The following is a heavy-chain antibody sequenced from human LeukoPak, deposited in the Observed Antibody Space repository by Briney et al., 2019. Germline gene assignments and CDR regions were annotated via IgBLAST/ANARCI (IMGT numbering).Heavy chain of an antibody. V-gene: IGHV3-23*01. CDR2: ISGSDGST. CDR3: ARRSGIAVAGAFDY. Sequence: GGSLRLSCAASGFTFSSYAMSWVRQAPGKGLEWVSAISGSDGSTYYADSVKGRFTISRDNSKNSLFLQMNSLRAEDTAVYYCARRSGIAVAGAFDYWGQGTLVTVSS. D-gene: IGHD6-19*01. CDR1: GFTFSSYA. J-gene: IGHJ4*02.